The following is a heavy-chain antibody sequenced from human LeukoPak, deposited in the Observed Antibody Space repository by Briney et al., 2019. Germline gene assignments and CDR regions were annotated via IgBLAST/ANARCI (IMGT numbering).Heavy chain of an antibody. Sequence: GGSLRLSCAASGFTFDDYGMSWVRQAPGKGLEWVSGINWNGGSTGYADSVKGRFTISRDNAKNSLYLQMNSLRAEDTALYYCARVATYDSTGKLLYYFDYWGQGTLVTVSS. CDR2: INWNGGST. V-gene: IGHV3-20*04. CDR1: GFTFDDYG. J-gene: IGHJ4*02. D-gene: IGHD3-22*01. CDR3: ARVATYDSTGKLLYYFDY.